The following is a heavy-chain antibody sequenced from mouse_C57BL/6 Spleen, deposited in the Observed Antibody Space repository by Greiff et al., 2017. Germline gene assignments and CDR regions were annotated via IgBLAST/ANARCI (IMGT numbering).Heavy chain of an antibody. D-gene: IGHD1-1*01. CDR2: IDPSDSYT. CDR1: GYTFTSYW. Sequence: QVQLQQPGAELVMPGASVKLSCKASGYTFTSYWMHWVKQRPGKGLEWIGEIDPSDSYTNYNQKFKGKSTLTVDKSSSTSSMQLSSLTSEDSAVYYCAVLLRYYYAMDYWGQGTSVTVSS. J-gene: IGHJ4*01. V-gene: IGHV1-69*01. CDR3: AVLLRYYYAMDY.